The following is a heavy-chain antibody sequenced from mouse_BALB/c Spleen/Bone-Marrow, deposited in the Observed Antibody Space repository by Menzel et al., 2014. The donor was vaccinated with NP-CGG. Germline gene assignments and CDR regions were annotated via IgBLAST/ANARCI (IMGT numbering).Heavy chain of an antibody. J-gene: IGHJ4*01. CDR2: ISNGGGST. D-gene: IGHD2-1*01. V-gene: IGHV5-12-2*01. CDR1: GFTFSSYI. Sequence: EVKLVESGGGLVQPGVSLKISCAASGFTFSSYIMSWVRQTPEERLEWVAYISNGGGSTYYPGTVKVRFTISRDNAKNTLYLQMISLKSEDTAMYYCARQGVYYGKTYYAMDYWGQGTSVTVSS. CDR3: ARQGVYYGKTYYAMDY.